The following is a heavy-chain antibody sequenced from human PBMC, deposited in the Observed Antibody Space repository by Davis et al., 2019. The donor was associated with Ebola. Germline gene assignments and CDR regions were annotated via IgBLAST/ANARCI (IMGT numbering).Heavy chain of an antibody. V-gene: IGHV4-59*01. CDR2: IYYSGST. CDR3: ARVGAEYVHFDY. J-gene: IGHJ4*02. D-gene: IGHD3-16*01. CDR1: GGSISSYY. Sequence: PSETLSLTCTVSGGSISSYYWSWIRQPPGKGLEWIGYIYYSGSTNYNPSLKSRVTISVDTSKNQFSLKLSSVTAADTAVYYCARVGAEYVHFDYWGQGTLVTVSS.